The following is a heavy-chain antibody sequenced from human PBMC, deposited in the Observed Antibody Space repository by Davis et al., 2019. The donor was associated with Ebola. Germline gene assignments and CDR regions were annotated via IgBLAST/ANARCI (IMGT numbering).Heavy chain of an antibody. CDR1: GFTFSDYY. D-gene: IGHD4-23*01. J-gene: IGHJ4*02. CDR3: ANLDYGDNAGFDY. V-gene: IGHV3-11*01. CDR2: ISSSGSTI. Sequence: GGSLRLSCAASGFTFSDYYMSWIRQAPGKGLEWVSYISSSGSTIYYADSVKGRFTISRDNSKNTLYLQMNSLRAEDTAVYYCANLDYGDNAGFDYWGQGTLVTVSS.